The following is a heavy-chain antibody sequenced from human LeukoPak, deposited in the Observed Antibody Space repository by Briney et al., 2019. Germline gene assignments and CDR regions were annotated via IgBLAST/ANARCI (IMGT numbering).Heavy chain of an antibody. Sequence: SETLSLTCTVSGGSISSHYWIWIRQPPGEGLEWIGYMYYSGSTNYSPSLKSRVTISVDTSMNQFSLKLSSVTAADTAVYYCARGPVYSGSYGLDYWGQGTLVTVSS. CDR3: ARGPVYSGSYGLDY. J-gene: IGHJ4*02. V-gene: IGHV4-59*11. CDR2: MYYSGST. CDR1: GGSISSHY. D-gene: IGHD1-26*01.